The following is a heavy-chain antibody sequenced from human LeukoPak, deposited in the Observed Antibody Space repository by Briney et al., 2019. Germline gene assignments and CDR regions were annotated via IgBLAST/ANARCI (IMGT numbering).Heavy chain of an antibody. CDR2: IYYSGST. CDR3: ARVYYDFWSGYYGDAFDI. V-gene: IGHV4-59*01. CDR1: GGSISSYY. J-gene: IGHJ3*02. Sequence: SETLSLTCTVSGGSISSYYWSWIRQPPGKGLEWIGYIYYSGSTNYNPSLKSRVTISVDTSKNQFSLKLSSVTAADTAVYYCARVYYDFWSGYYGDAFDIWGQGTMVAVSS. D-gene: IGHD3-3*01.